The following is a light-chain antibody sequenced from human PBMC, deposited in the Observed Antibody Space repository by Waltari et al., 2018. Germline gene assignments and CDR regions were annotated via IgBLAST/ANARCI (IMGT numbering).Light chain of an antibody. CDR2: DAT. V-gene: IGLV2-14*03. J-gene: IGLJ1*01. CDR1: SGDVGGYDL. Sequence: QSALTQPASVSGPPGQSITISCTGTSGDVGGYDLVLWYQQHPGKAPKLMIYDATNRPSGVSDRFSASTSGNTASLTISDLRPEDEAEYYCSSFTSSSTGIFGSGTTVTVL. CDR3: SSFTSSSTGI.